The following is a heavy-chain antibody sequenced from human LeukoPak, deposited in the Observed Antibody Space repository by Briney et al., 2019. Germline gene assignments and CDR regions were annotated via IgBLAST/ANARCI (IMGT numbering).Heavy chain of an antibody. V-gene: IGHV4-59*02. CDR1: GVSVRSYY. CDR2: IYYSGNT. CDR3: ARAKGDY. Sequence: PSETLSLTCTVSGVSVRSYYWSWIRQPPGKGLEWIAYIYYSGNTKYNPSLKSRATIFVDTSKNQFSLDLESETAADTAVYYCARAKGDYWGQGTLVTVSS. J-gene: IGHJ4*02.